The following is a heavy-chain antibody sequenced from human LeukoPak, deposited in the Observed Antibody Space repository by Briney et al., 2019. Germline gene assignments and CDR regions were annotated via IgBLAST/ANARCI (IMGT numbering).Heavy chain of an antibody. V-gene: IGHV4-59*08. CDR1: GGSMSGFY. Sequence: SETLSLTCTVSGGSMSGFYWSWIRQPPGKGLEWIGYIYYTESTDYNPSLKSRVTILADTSKNQFSLKLSSVTAADTAVYYCARHGSYYYGSGSYSRNNWFDPWGQGTLVTVSS. CDR2: IYYTEST. J-gene: IGHJ5*02. D-gene: IGHD3-10*01. CDR3: ARHGSYYYGSGSYSRNNWFDP.